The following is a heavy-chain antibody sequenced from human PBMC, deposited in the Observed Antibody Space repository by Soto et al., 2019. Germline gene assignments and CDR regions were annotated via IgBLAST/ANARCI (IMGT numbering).Heavy chain of an antibody. D-gene: IGHD1-7*01. J-gene: IGHJ4*02. Sequence: PSETLSLTCTISGDSISSSYWNWIRQPPGQGLEWIGEIYRTGSTNYNPSLKSRVTISLDKSENQFSLKVTSLTAADTAVYYCASRDPGTSVDYWGQGTLVTVS. CDR2: IYRTGST. CDR3: ASRDPGTSVDY. CDR1: GDSISSSY. V-gene: IGHV4-4*09.